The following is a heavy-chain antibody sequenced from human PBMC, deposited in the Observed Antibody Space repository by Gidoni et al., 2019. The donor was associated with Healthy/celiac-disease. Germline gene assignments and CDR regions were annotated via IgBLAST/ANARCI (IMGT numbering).Heavy chain of an antibody. Sequence: EVQLVESGGGLVKPGGSLRLPCAASVFTFSRYSMNWVRQAPGKGLEWVSSISSSSSYIYYADSVKGRFTISRDNAKNSLYLQMNSLRAEDTAVYYCARDLPRFIVGATNAFDIWGQGTMVTVSS. CDR1: VFTFSRYS. CDR2: ISSSSSYI. V-gene: IGHV3-21*01. J-gene: IGHJ3*02. D-gene: IGHD1-26*01. CDR3: ARDLPRFIVGATNAFDI.